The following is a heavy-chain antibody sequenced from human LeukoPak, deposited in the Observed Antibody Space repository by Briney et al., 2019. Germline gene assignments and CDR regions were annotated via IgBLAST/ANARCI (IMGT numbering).Heavy chain of an antibody. CDR3: AREGFLRMGIVGATGWFDP. V-gene: IGHV4-59*01. Sequence: SETLSLTCTVSGGSISSYYWSWIRQPPGKGLEWIGYIYYSGSTNYNPSLKSRVTISVDMSKNQFSLKLSSVTAADTAVYYCAREGFLRMGIVGATGWFDPWGQGTLVTVSS. D-gene: IGHD1-26*01. CDR1: GGSISSYY. CDR2: IYYSGST. J-gene: IGHJ5*02.